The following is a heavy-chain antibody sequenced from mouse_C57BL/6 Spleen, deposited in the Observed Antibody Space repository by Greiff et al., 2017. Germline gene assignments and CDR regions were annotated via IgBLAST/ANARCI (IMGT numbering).Heavy chain of an antibody. CDR3: ASCPNWDGGGAMDY. CDR1: GYTFTSYW. V-gene: IGHV1-64*01. CDR2: IHPNSGST. D-gene: IGHD4-1*01. Sequence: QVQLKQPGAELVKPGASVKLSCKASGYTFTSYWMHWVKQRPGQGLEWIGMIHPNSGSTNYNEKFKSKATLTVDKSSSTAYMQLSSLTSEDSAVYYCASCPNWDGGGAMDYWGQGTSVTVSS. J-gene: IGHJ4*01.